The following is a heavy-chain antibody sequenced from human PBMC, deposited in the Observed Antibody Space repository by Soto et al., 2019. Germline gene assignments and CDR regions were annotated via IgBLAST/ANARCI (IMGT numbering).Heavy chain of an antibody. D-gene: IGHD6-13*01. CDR1: GGSMRNYF. Sequence: SETLSLTCTVSGGSMRNYFWTWIRQPPGKGLEWIGYIHYSGTTSFFPSYNPSLRSRVTISEDTSKNQFSLKLLSVTTADTALYFCAAGEASSRNLAPYYLDFWGQGTLVTVSS. CDR2: IHYSGTT. J-gene: IGHJ4*02. CDR3: AAGEASSRNLAPYYLDF. V-gene: IGHV4-59*01.